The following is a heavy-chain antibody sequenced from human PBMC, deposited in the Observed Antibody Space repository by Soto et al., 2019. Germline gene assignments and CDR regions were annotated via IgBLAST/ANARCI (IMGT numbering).Heavy chain of an antibody. CDR2: IYYSGST. Sequence: ASETLSLTCTVSGGSISSYYWSWIRQPPGKGLEWIGHIYYSGSTNYNPSLKSRVTISVDTSKNQFSLKLSSVTAADTAVYYCARGRRVLEGWGQGTLVTVSS. V-gene: IGHV4-59*01. CDR3: ARGRRVLEG. J-gene: IGHJ4*02. CDR1: GGSISSYY.